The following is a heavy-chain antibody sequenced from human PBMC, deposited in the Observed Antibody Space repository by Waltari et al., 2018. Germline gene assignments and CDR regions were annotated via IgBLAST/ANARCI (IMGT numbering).Heavy chain of an antibody. V-gene: IGHV5-51*01. D-gene: IGHD1-26*01. J-gene: IGHJ3*01. CDR3: ARELIWPGELGPFDL. Sequence: EVQLVQSGTQVKKPGESLRISCKASGYSFSSYWIGWVRQMPGKGMEWMGIFFPRDSDNRYTPSSQGRVTISADKSTGTAYLQFSSLTASDTAMYFCARELIWPGELGPFDLWGQGTFVSVSS. CDR2: FFPRDSDN. CDR1: GYSFSSYW.